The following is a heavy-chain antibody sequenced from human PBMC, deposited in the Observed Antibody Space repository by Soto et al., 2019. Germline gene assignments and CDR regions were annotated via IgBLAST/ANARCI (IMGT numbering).Heavy chain of an antibody. V-gene: IGHV1-18*01. CDR1: GYTFTSYG. J-gene: IGHJ4*02. CDR3: ARVFSAGTVTKKIDY. CDR2: ISAYNGNT. Sequence: ASVKVSCKASGYTFTSYGISWVRQAPGQGLEWMGWISAYNGNTNYAQKLQGRVTMTTDTSTSTAYMELRSLRSDDTAVYYCARVFSAGTVTKKIDYGGKGTLVTVPS. D-gene: IGHD4-17*01.